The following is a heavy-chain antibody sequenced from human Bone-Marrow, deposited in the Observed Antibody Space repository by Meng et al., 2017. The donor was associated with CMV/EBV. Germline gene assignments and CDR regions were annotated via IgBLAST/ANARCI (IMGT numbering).Heavy chain of an antibody. CDR1: GFTFSSYS. J-gene: IGHJ3*02. V-gene: IGHV3-21*04. Sequence: LSLTCAASGFTFSSYSMNWVRQAPGKGLEWVSSISSSSSYIYYADSVKGRFTISRDNAKNSLYLQMNSLRAEDTAVYYCARGGGYCSSTSCYDAFDIWGQGTRVTVSS. D-gene: IGHD2-2*01. CDR3: ARGGGYCSSTSCYDAFDI. CDR2: ISSSSSYI.